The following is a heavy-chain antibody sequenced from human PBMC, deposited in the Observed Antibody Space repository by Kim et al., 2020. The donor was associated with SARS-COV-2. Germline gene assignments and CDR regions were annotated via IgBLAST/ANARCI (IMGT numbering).Heavy chain of an antibody. CDR3: ARAPSAGYCSGGSCYY. J-gene: IGHJ4*02. Sequence: GGSLRLSCAASGFTFSSYSMNWVRQAPGKGLEWVSSISSSSSYIYYADSVKGRFTISRDNAKNSLYLQMNSLRAEDTAVYYCARAPSAGYCSGGSCYYWGQGTLVTVSS. CDR2: ISSSSSYI. D-gene: IGHD2-15*01. CDR1: GFTFSSYS. V-gene: IGHV3-21*01.